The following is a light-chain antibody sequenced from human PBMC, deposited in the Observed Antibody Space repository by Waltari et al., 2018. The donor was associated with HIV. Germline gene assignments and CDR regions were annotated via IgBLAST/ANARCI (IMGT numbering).Light chain of an antibody. CDR1: SSDVGAYDY. J-gene: IGLJ2*01. V-gene: IGLV2-11*01. CDR2: DVS. CDR3: CPYAGSDTFVL. Sequence: QSALTQPRSVSGSPGQSVSISCTGTSSDVGAYDYVSWYQQHPGKAPELMMFDVSKRPSGVPDRVSGSKSDNAASLTISGLQAEDEADYYCCPYAGSDTFVLFGGGTKLTIL.